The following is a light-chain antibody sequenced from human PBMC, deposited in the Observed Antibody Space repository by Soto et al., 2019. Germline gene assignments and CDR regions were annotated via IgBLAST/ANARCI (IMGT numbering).Light chain of an antibody. CDR2: GAS. CDR3: HQYTSPPWT. J-gene: IGKJ1*01. V-gene: IGKV3-20*01. Sequence: PGDRATLSCRASQSVPDNYLAWFQQKPGQAPRLLIYGASSRAPAIPDRFSGSGSGTDFTLTISRLEPEDFAVYYCHQYTSPPWTLGQGTRVETK. CDR1: QSVPDNY.